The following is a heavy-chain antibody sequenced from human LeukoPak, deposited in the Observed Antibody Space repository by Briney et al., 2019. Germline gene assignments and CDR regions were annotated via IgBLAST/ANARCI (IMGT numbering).Heavy chain of an antibody. D-gene: IGHD3-9*01. J-gene: IGHJ6*03. CDR3: ARAPSKYYDILTGYWFPYYYYYMDV. CDR1: GYTFTGYC. V-gene: IGHV1-2*02. CDR2: INPNSGGT. Sequence: ASVKVSCKASGYTFTGYCMHWVRQAPGQGLEWMGWINPNSGGTNYAQKFQGRVTMTRDTSISTAYMELSRLRSDDTAVYYCARAPSKYYDILTGYWFPYYYYYMDVWGKGTTVTVSS.